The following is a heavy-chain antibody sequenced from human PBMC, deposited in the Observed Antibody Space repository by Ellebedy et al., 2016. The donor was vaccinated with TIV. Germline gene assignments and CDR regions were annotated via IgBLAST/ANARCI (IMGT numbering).Heavy chain of an antibody. CDR3: ARCGSGRYYNVPFDY. J-gene: IGHJ4*02. CDR1: GGSISSSNYY. V-gene: IGHV4-39*01. D-gene: IGHD3-10*01. Sequence: SETLSLTXSVPGGSISSSNYYWGCIRQPPGKGLEWIGTIFYTGTTYYNPSLKSRVTISVDTSKNEFSLKLSSVTAADTAVYYCARCGSGRYYNVPFDYWGQGTLVTVSS. CDR2: IFYTGTT.